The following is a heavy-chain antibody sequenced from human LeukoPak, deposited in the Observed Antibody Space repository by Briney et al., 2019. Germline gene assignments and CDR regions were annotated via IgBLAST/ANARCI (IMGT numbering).Heavy chain of an antibody. D-gene: IGHD2-2*01. Sequence: GGPLRLSCAASGFTFDDYAMHWVRQAPGKGLEWVSLISWDGGSTYYADSVKGLFTISRDNSKNSLYLQMNSLRAEDTALYYCAKDIGDCSSTSCYGDYYGMDVWGQGTTVTVSS. CDR3: AKDIGDCSSTSCYGDYYGMDV. CDR1: GFTFDDYA. V-gene: IGHV3-43D*03. CDR2: ISWDGGST. J-gene: IGHJ6*02.